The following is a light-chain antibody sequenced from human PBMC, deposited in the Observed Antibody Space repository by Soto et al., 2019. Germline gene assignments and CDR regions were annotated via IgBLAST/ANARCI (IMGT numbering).Light chain of an antibody. CDR1: QSLVHSDGIAY. V-gene: IGKV2-30*02. CDR2: KVS. CDR3: MQGTHWPIT. J-gene: IGKJ5*01. Sequence: EVVLTQSPLSLPLTVGQPAPISCRSNQSLVHSDGIAYFSWFQQRPGRSPRRLIYKVSNRDSGVPARFSGSGSGTDFALKISRVEAEDVGVYYCMQGTHWPITVGQGTRLEIK.